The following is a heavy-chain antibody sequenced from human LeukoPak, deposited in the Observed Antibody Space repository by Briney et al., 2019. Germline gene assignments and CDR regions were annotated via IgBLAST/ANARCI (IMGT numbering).Heavy chain of an antibody. V-gene: IGHV3-23*01. J-gene: IGHJ4*02. CDR3: SKGGLWGYGSGSYTIDY. D-gene: IGHD3-10*01. CDR1: GFTFSSYA. CDR2: ISGSGGST. Sequence: GGSLRLSCAASGFTFSSYAMSWVRQAPGKGLEWVSAISGSGGSTFYADSVKGRFTISRDNSKNTLYLQMNSLRAEDTAVYYCSKGGLWGYGSGSYTIDYWGQGTLVTVSS.